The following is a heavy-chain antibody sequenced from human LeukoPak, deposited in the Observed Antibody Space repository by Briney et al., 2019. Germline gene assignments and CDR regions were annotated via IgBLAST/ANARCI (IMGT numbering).Heavy chain of an antibody. CDR2: IYYSGST. J-gene: IGHJ4*02. D-gene: IGHD2-15*01. CDR3: AILGRSSYYYFDY. CDR1: GGSISSSSYY. Sequence: SETLSLTCTVSGGSISSSSYYWGWIRQPPGKGLEWIGSIYYSGSTYYNPSLKSRVTISVDTSKNQFSLKLSSVTAADTAVYYCAILGRSSYYYFDYWGQGTLSPSPQ. V-gene: IGHV4-39*01.